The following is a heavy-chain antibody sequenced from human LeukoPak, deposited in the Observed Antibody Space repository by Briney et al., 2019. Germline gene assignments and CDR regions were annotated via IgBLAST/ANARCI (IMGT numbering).Heavy chain of an antibody. CDR2: IKTDGSST. D-gene: IGHD5-12*01. J-gene: IGHJ4*02. Sequence: GGSLRLSCAASGFTFSSYWMHWVRQAPGKGLVWVSHIKTDGSSTTYADSVKGRFTISRDNAKNTLYLQMNSLRAEDTAVYYCARDRGYTQDYWGQGTLVTVSS. CDR1: GFTFSSYW. V-gene: IGHV3-74*01. CDR3: ARDRGYTQDY.